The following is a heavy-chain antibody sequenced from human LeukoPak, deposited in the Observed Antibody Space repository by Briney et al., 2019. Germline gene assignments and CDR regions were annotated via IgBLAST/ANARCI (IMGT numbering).Heavy chain of an antibody. V-gene: IGHV3-7*01. CDR3: ARDRAGDILTRGDAFDI. CDR1: GFTFSSYW. D-gene: IGHD3-9*01. Sequence: PGGSLRLSCAASGFTFSSYWMSWVRQAPGKGLEWVANIKQDGSEKYYVDSVKGRFTISRDNAKNSLYLQMNSLRAEDTAVYYCARDRAGDILTRGDAFDIWGQGTMVTVSS. CDR2: IKQDGSEK. J-gene: IGHJ3*02.